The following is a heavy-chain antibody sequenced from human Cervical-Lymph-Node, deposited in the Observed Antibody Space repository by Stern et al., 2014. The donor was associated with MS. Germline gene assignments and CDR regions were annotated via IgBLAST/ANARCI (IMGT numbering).Heavy chain of an antibody. CDR3: VKRGITEVRGVRLGDY. CDR1: GFTFSSYG. CDR2: ISYDGSDT. J-gene: IGHJ4*02. D-gene: IGHD3-10*01. Sequence: VQLVESGGGVVQPGRSLRLTCTVSGFTFSSYGMHWVRQAPGKGLEWVSVISYDGSDTYYAESVKGRFTISGDKTKNTLYLEMRRLRREDTAVYYCVKRGITEVRGVRLGDYWGPGTLVIVSS. V-gene: IGHV3-30*18.